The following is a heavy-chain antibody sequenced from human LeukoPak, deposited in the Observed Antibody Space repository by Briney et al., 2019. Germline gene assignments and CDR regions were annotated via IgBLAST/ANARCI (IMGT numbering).Heavy chain of an antibody. V-gene: IGHV3-23*01. Sequence: PGGSLTLSCAASGFTFSSYAMSWVGQAPGKGLEWVSSISATGGSTYYADSVKGRSTISRDNSKNTLYLQMNSLRAEDTAVYYCAKGSSTSSITSYWYFDLWGRGTLVTVSS. CDR3: AKGSSTSSITSYWYFDL. J-gene: IGHJ2*01. D-gene: IGHD6-13*01. CDR2: ISATGGST. CDR1: GFTFSSYA.